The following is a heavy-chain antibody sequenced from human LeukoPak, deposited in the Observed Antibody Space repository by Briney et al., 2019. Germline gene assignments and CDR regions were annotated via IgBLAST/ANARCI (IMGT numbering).Heavy chain of an antibody. Sequence: AETLSLTCTVSWGSIRSYYWSGIRQPPGKGLEGSGYIYYRGSTNYNPSLKSRVTISVDTSKNPFSLKLASVTAADTAVYYCARGYTSSSEPFDYWGQGTLVTVSS. CDR1: WGSIRSYY. CDR2: IYYRGST. D-gene: IGHD6-6*01. V-gene: IGHV4-59*01. CDR3: ARGYTSSSEPFDY. J-gene: IGHJ4*02.